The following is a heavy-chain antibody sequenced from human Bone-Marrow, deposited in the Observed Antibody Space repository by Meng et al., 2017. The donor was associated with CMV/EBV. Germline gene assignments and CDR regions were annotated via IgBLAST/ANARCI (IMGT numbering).Heavy chain of an antibody. J-gene: IGHJ6*02. Sequence: GSLRLSCAVYGGSFSGYYWSWIRQPPGKGLEWIGEINHSGSTNYNPSLKSRVTISVDTSKNQFSLKLSSVTAADTAVYYCARLGYNWNYYYYYGMDVWGQGPTVTVSS. CDR3: ARLGYNWNYYYYYGMDV. V-gene: IGHV4-34*01. CDR1: GGSFSGYY. D-gene: IGHD1-20*01. CDR2: INHSGST.